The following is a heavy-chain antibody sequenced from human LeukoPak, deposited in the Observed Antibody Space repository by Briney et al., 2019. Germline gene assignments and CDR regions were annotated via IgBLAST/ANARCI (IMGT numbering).Heavy chain of an antibody. D-gene: IGHD6-19*01. J-gene: IGHJ5*02. CDR2: IQYDGSIK. CDR3: ARDSGSVWYEAHLDP. Sequence: PGGSLRLSCAASGFTFNTYGMHWIRQAPGKGLEWVSFIQYDGSIKYYGDSVKGRFTISRDNSKNTLYLQMNGPRPEDTAVYYCARDSGSVWYEAHLDPWGQGTLVTVSS. CDR1: GFTFNTYG. V-gene: IGHV3-30*02.